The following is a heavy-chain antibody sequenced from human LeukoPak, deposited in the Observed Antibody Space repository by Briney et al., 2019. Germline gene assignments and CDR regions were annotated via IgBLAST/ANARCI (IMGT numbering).Heavy chain of an antibody. CDR3: ASTRRFGIPEYY. V-gene: IGHV3-30*03. CDR1: GFTFSSYG. D-gene: IGHD3-10*01. CDR2: ISYDGSNK. Sequence: GGSLRLSCAASGFTFSSYGMHWVRQAPGKGLEWVAVISYDGSNKYYADSVKGRFTISRDNSKNTLYLQMNSLRAEDTAVYYCASTRRFGIPEYYWGQGTLVTVSS. J-gene: IGHJ4*02.